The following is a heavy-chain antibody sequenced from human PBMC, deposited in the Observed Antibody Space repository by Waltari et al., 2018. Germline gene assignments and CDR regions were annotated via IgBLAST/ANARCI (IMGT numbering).Heavy chain of an antibody. CDR1: GGSISSSSYY. V-gene: IGHV4-39*01. J-gene: IGHJ4*02. CDR3: AGGFDDIGFDY. D-gene: IGHD5-12*01. CDR2: IYYSGST. Sequence: QLQLQESGPGLVKPSETLSLTCTVSGGSISSSSYYWGWIRQPPGKGLEWNGSIYYSGSTYYNPSLKSRVTISVDTSKNQFSLKLSSVTAADTAVYYCAGGFDDIGFDYWGQGTLVTVSS.